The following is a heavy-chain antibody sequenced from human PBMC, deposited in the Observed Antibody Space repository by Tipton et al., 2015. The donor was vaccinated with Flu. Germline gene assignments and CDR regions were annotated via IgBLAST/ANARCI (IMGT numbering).Heavy chain of an antibody. D-gene: IGHD2-2*01. CDR1: GITFSRFA. J-gene: IGHJ3*02. CDR3: AKRYCSSTTCYVPDALAI. CDR2: IKQDGSVK. V-gene: IGHV3-7*03. Sequence: SLRLSCVASGITFSRFAMSWVRQAPGKGLEWVANIKQDGSVKYYVDSVKGRFTISRDNSKNTLYLQMNNLRVEDTAVYYCAKRYCSSTTCYVPDALAIWGQGTMVTVSS.